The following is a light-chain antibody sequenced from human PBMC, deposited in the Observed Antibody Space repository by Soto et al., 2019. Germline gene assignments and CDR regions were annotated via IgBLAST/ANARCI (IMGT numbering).Light chain of an antibody. J-gene: IGLJ1*01. CDR1: TSDVGGYNF. CDR2: DVT. CDR3: CSYASSTSYV. V-gene: IGLV2-14*01. Sequence: LTQPASVSGSPGQSITISCTGTTSDVGGYNFVTWYQQHPGKAPKLMIHDVTTRPSGVSIRFSGSKSGTTAYLTISGLQPEDEADYYCCSYASSTSYVFGTGTKVTVL.